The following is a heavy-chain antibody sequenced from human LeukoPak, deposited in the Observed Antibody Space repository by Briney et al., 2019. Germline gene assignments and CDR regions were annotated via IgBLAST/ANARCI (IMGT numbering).Heavy chain of an antibody. Sequence: GGSLRLSCAASGFTFSDYSMNWVRQAPGKGLEWVSYISTSSTTIYYAASVKGRFTISRDNAKNSLYLQMNSLRAGDTALYYCARDRGVGSSLHLNYWGQGTLVTVSS. D-gene: IGHD6-6*01. V-gene: IGHV3-48*01. CDR3: ARDRGVGSSLHLNY. J-gene: IGHJ4*02. CDR2: ISTSSTTI. CDR1: GFTFSDYS.